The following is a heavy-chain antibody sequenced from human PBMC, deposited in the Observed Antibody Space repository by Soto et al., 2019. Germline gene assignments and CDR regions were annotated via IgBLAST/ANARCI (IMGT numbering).Heavy chain of an antibody. D-gene: IGHD3-22*01. J-gene: IGHJ4*02. V-gene: IGHV1-69*13. CDR3: AREPSPYYYDSSGYGSY. CDR1: GGTFSSYA. CDR2: IIPIFGTA. Sequence: ASVKVSCKASGGTFSSYAISWVRQAPGQGLEWMGGIIPIFGTANYAQKFQGRVTITADESTSTAYMELSSLRSEDTAVYYCAREPSPYYYDSSGYGSYWGQGTLVTVSS.